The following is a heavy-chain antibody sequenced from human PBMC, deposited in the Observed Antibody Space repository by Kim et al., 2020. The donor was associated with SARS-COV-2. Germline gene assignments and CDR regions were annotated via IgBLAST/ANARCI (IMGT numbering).Heavy chain of an antibody. CDR1: GGSISSYY. CDR3: AGEYYDILTGYRDY. Sequence: SETLSLTCTVSGGSISSYYWSWIRQPPGKGLEWIGYIYYSGSTNYNPSLKSRVTISVDTSKNQFSLKLSSVTAADTAVYYCAGEYYDILTGYRDYWGQGT. J-gene: IGHJ4*02. V-gene: IGHV4-59*01. D-gene: IGHD3-9*01. CDR2: IYYSGST.